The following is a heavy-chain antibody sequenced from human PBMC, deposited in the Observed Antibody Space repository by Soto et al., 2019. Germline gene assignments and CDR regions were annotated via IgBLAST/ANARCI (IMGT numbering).Heavy chain of an antibody. D-gene: IGHD3-10*01. CDR1: GFTFSSYA. Sequence: LRLSCAASGFTFSSYAMHWVRQAPGKGLEWVAVISYDGSNKYYADSVKGRFTISRDNSKNTLYLQMNSLRAEDTAVYYCARDLPSYGSGSYYVGYYGMDVWGQGTTVTVSS. CDR3: ARDLPSYGSGSYYVGYYGMDV. CDR2: ISYDGSNK. V-gene: IGHV3-30-3*01. J-gene: IGHJ6*02.